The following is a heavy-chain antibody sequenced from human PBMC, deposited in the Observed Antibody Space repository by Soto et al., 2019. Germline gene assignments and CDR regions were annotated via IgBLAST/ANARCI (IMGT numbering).Heavy chain of an antibody. J-gene: IGHJ6*02. Sequence: QVQLQESGPGLVKPSETLSLTCTVSGGSISSYYWSWIRQPPGKGLEWIGYIYYSGSTNYNPSLKSRVTISVDTSKNQFSLKLSPVTAADTAVYYCARFGSSWPYFYYGMDVWGQGTTVTVSS. CDR1: GGSISSYY. CDR2: IYYSGST. D-gene: IGHD6-13*01. V-gene: IGHV4-59*01. CDR3: ARFGSSWPYFYYGMDV.